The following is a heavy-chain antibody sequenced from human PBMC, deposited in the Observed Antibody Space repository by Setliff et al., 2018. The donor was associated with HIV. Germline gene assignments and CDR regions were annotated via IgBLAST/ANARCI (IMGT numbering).Heavy chain of an antibody. J-gene: IGHJ4*02. CDR2: IWYDGSRT. CDR3: ASARIPTGGVSTSLDY. V-gene: IGHV3-30*02. Sequence: GGSLRLSCAASERTFTFRSFGMHWVRQAPGKGLEWLAFIWYDGSRTYYADSVKGRFTIPRDNSKNTVYLQLNSLRPEDTAVYHCASARIPTGGVSTSLDYWGQGTQVTVSS. CDR1: ERTFTFRSFG. D-gene: IGHD3-3*01.